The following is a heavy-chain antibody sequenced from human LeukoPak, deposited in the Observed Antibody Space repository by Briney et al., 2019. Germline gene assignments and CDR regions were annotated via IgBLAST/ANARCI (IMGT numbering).Heavy chain of an antibody. CDR2: ISCNSGSI. D-gene: IGHD2-15*01. CDR1: GFTFDDYA. V-gene: IGHV3-9*01. Sequence: GGSLRLSCAASGFTFDDYAMHWVRQAPGKGLEWVSGISCNSGSIGYADSVRGRFTISRDNAKNSLYLQMNSLRAEDTALYYCARGLHDDCSGGSGYFDYWGQGTLVTVSS. J-gene: IGHJ4*02. CDR3: ARGLHDDCSGGSGYFDY.